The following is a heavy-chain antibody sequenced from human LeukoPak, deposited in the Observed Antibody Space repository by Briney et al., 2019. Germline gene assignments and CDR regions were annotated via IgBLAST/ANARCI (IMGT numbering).Heavy chain of an antibody. CDR2: IYYSGST. CDR1: GGSVSSGSYY. V-gene: IGHV4-61*01. Sequence: SETLSLTCTVSGGSVSSGSYYWSWIRQPPGKGLEWIGYIYYSGSTNYNPSLKSRVTISVDTSKNQFSLKLSSVTAADTAAYYCARESSLYDILTGYSHDAFDIWGQGTMVTVSS. CDR3: ARESSLYDILTGYSHDAFDI. J-gene: IGHJ3*02. D-gene: IGHD3-9*01.